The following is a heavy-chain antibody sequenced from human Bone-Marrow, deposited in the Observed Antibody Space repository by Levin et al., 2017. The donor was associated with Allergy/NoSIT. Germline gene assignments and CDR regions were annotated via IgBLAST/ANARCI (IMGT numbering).Heavy chain of an antibody. J-gene: IGHJ4*02. Sequence: GGSLRLSCAASGFTFSNYAMTWVRQAPGKGLEWVSAPTTDGFFPSSSASLKGRFTIYRDNSKNTLYLQMRSLRADDTAIYYCGKDRDSGSGSYDYWGQGTLVTVSS. CDR1: GFTFSNYA. CDR2: PTTDGFFP. CDR3: GKDRDSGSGSYDY. D-gene: IGHD3-10*01. V-gene: IGHV3-23*01.